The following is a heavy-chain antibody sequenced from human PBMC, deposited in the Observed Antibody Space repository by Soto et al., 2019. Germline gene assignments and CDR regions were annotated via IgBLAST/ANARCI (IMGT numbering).Heavy chain of an antibody. CDR3: AHAGDYDLLSFDH. J-gene: IGHJ4*02. V-gene: IGHV2-5*02. D-gene: IGHD4-17*01. CDR1: GFSLTTTSMG. CDR2: IYWDDDQ. Sequence: QITLKESGPPLVRPAQTLTLTCAFSGFSLTTTSMGVAWIRQPPGKALEWLVLIYWDDDQRYSPSLKDRLTISKDTSRSRVVLTISNMNPEDTGIYFCAHAGDYDLLSFDHWGPGTLVTVSS.